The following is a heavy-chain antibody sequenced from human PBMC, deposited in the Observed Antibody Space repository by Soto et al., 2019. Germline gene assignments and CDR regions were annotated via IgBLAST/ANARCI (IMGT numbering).Heavy chain of an antibody. Sequence: QVQLQESGPGLVKPSETLSLTCTVSGGSISSYYWSWIRQPPGKGLEWIGDIYYSGSTNYNPSLKSRVTISVDTSKNQFSLKLGSVTAADTAVYYCARRYGYSFDYWGQGTLVTVSS. J-gene: IGHJ4*02. CDR3: ARRYGYSFDY. V-gene: IGHV4-59*08. CDR1: GGSISSYY. CDR2: IYYSGST. D-gene: IGHD1-1*01.